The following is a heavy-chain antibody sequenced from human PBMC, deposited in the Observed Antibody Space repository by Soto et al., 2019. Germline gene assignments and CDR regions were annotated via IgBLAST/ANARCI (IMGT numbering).Heavy chain of an antibody. D-gene: IGHD6-13*01. V-gene: IGHV3-33*01. J-gene: IGHJ4*02. CDR3: ASIPRPGIAAAATDY. CDR1: GFTFSSYG. CDR2: IWYDGSNK. Sequence: QVQLMESGGGVVQPGRSLRLSCAASGFTFSSYGMHWVRQAPGKGLEWVAVIWYDGSNKYYADSVKGRFTISRDNSKNTLYLQMNSLRAEDTAVYYCASIPRPGIAAAATDYWGQGTLVTVSS.